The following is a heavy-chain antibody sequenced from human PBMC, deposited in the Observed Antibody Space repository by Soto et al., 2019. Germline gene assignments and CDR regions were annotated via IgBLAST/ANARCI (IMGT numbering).Heavy chain of an antibody. CDR2: INAANGDT. J-gene: IGHJ5*02. Sequence: ASVKVSCKASGYTFTSYGIHWVRQAPGQRLEWMGWINAANGDTKYSPKFQGRVTITRDTSASTAYMELSSLRSEDTAVYYCVRRHVSATGIDWFDPWGQGTPVTVSS. V-gene: IGHV1-3*01. CDR3: VRRHVSATGIDWFDP. CDR1: GYTFTSYG. D-gene: IGHD6-13*01.